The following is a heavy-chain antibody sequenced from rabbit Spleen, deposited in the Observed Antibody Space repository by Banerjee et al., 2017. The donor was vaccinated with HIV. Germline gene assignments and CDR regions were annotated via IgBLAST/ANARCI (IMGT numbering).Heavy chain of an antibody. V-gene: IGHV1S45*01. CDR3: ARDLVAVIGWNFNL. J-gene: IGHJ4*01. D-gene: IGHD1-1*01. CDR1: GFDFSSNA. CDR2: INAITGKA. Sequence: QEQLVESGGGLVRPEGSLKLSCTASGFDFSSNAMCWVRQAPGKGLEWIACINAITGKAVYASWAKGRFTISKTSSTTVTLQMSSLTAADTATYFCARDLVAVIGWNFNLWGPGTLVTVS.